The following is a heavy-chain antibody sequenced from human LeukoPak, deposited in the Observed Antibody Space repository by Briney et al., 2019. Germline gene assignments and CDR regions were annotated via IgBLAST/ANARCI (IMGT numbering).Heavy chain of an antibody. V-gene: IGHV4-34*01. D-gene: IGHD1-7*01. Sequence: SETLSLTCAVYGGSFSGYNWSWIRQPPGKGLEWIGEINHSGSTNYNPSLKSRVTISVDASKNQFSLKLSSVTAADTAVYYCARGPKLGMNYWGQGTLVTVSS. CDR3: ARGPKLGMNY. J-gene: IGHJ4*02. CDR2: INHSGST. CDR1: GGSFSGYN.